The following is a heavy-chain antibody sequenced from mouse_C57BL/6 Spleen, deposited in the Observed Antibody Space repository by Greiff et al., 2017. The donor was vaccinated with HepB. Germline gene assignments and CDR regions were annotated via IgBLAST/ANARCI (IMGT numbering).Heavy chain of an antibody. V-gene: IGHV1-7*01. D-gene: IGHD2-3*01. CDR3: ARRDGYYRDY. Sequence: VQLQQSGAELAKPGASVKLSCKASGYTFTSYWMHWVKQRPGQGLEWIGYINPSSGYTKYNQKFKDKATLTEDKSSSTASMQLSSLTYEDAAVYYCARRDGYYRDYWGQGTTLTVAS. CDR1: GYTFTSYW. J-gene: IGHJ2*01. CDR2: INPSSGYT.